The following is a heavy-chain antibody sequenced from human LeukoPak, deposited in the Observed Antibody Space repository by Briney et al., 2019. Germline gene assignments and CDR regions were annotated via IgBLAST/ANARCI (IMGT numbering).Heavy chain of an antibody. J-gene: IGHJ6*03. V-gene: IGHV4-59*01. CDR1: GGSISSYY. CDR3: ARDSQYSSSSRDDMDV. CDR2: IYYSGST. D-gene: IGHD6-6*01. Sequence: PSETLSLTCTVSGGSISSYYWSWIRQPPGKGLEWIGYIYYSGSTNYNPSLKSRVTISVDTSKNQFSLKLSSVTAADTAVYYCARDSQYSSSSRDDMDVWGKGTTVTVSS.